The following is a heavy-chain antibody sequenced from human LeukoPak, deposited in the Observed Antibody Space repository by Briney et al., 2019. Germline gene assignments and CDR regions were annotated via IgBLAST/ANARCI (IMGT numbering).Heavy chain of an antibody. V-gene: IGHV3-30*18. Sequence: PGGSLRLSCAASGFTFSSYGMHWVRQAPGKGLEWVAVISYDGSNKYYADSVKGRFTISRDNSKNTLYLQMNSLRAEDTAVYYCAKDSPPLYSALRYYYYYGMDVWGQGTTVTVSS. D-gene: IGHD1-26*01. CDR2: ISYDGSNK. CDR1: GFTFSSYG. J-gene: IGHJ6*02. CDR3: AKDSPPLYSALRYYYYYGMDV.